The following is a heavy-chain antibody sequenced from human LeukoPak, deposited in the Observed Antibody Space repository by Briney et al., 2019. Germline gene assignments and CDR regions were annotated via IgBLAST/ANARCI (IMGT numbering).Heavy chain of an antibody. CDR3: ARGDYYDSSGYFDY. J-gene: IGHJ4*02. CDR1: GGTISRYY. D-gene: IGHD3-22*01. CDR2: IYYSGST. V-gene: IGHV4-59*01. Sequence: KPSETVSLTCSVSGGTISRYYWSWIRQPPGKGLEWIGYIYYSGSTNYNPSLKSRVTISVDTSKNQFSLKLSSVTAADTAVYYCARGDYYDSSGYFDYWGQGTLVTVSS.